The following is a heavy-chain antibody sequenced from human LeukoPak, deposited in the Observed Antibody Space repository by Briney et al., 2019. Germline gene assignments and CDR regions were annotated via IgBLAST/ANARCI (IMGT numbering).Heavy chain of an antibody. CDR3: ARSPAVAATRVDY. J-gene: IGHJ4*02. CDR2: ISSYDGNT. Sequence: GASVKVSCKASGYTLTSYYMHWVRQAPGQGLEWMGWISSYDGNTNYAQKLQGRVTMTTDTSTSTAYMELRSLRSDDTAVYYCARSPAVAATRVDYWGQGTLVTVSS. V-gene: IGHV1-18*04. CDR1: GYTLTSYY. D-gene: IGHD6-19*01.